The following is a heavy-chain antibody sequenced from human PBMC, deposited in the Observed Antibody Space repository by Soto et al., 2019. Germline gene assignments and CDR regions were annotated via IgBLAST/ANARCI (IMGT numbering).Heavy chain of an antibody. CDR3: ARHHGPTTSENWFDP. CDR2: LSTYSGDT. J-gene: IGHJ5*02. V-gene: IGHV1-18*01. Sequence: QVHLVQSGVEVKTPGASVKVSCQSSGYTLFTYDISWVRQAPGQGLEWMGWLSTYSGDTKYAQKFQGRVTMTTDTSTTTDYLELRSLRSDDTAVYYCARHHGPTTSENWFDPWGQGTLVTVSS. CDR1: GYTLFTYD. D-gene: IGHD5-12*01.